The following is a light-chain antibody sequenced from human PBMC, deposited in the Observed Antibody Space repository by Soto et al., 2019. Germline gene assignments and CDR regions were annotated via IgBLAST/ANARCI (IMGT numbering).Light chain of an antibody. J-gene: IGKJ4*02. V-gene: IGKV3-11*01. CDR1: QSLSKS. CDR2: GAS. CDR3: QQRSSWPLT. Sequence: DIVLTQSPATLSLSPGERATLSCRASQSLSKSLVWYQQNPGQAPRLLIDGASNRATGIPARFSGSESGTDFTLTISSLGPEDFAVYFCQQRSSWPLTFGGGTKVDIK.